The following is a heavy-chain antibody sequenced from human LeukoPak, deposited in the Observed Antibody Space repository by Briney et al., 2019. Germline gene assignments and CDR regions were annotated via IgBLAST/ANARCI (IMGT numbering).Heavy chain of an antibody. CDR2: IYYSGST. CDR1: GGSISGHY. V-gene: IGHV4-59*08. D-gene: IGHD3-22*01. Sequence: PSQTLSLTCTVSGGSISGHYWSWIRQPPGKGLEWIGYIYYSGSTNYNPSLKSRVTISVDTSKNQFSLKLSSVTAADTAVYFCARHRDYYDTWGRGTLVTVSS. J-gene: IGHJ4*01. CDR3: ARHRDYYDT.